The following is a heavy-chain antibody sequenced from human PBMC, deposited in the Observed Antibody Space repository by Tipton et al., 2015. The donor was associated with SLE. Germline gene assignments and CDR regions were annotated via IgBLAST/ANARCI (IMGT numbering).Heavy chain of an antibody. J-gene: IGHJ4*02. V-gene: IGHV4-4*07. D-gene: IGHD3-16*02. CDR1: DGSISDYY. Sequence: LRLSCTVSDGSISDYYWTWIRQPAGEGLEWIGRIYASGSTNYNPSLRSRAAMSVDTSKNQFSLKLSSVTAADTAVYYCASSQVGGLGELSGSFDYWGQGTLVTVSS. CDR2: IYASGST. CDR3: ASSQVGGLGELSGSFDY.